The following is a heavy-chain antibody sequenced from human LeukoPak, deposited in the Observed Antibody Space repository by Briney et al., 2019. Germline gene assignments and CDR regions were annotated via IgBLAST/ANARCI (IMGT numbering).Heavy chain of an antibody. CDR3: ARTDGGDY. V-gene: IGHV3-48*01. CDR1: GFMFSIYS. Sequence: PGGSLRLSCAASGFMFSIYSMSWVRQAPGKGLEWVSYISSSSTTIYYAVSVKGRFTISRDNAKNSLYLQMNSLRAEDTAVYYCARTDGGDYWGQGTLVTVSS. D-gene: IGHD3-16*01. CDR2: ISSSSTTI. J-gene: IGHJ4*02.